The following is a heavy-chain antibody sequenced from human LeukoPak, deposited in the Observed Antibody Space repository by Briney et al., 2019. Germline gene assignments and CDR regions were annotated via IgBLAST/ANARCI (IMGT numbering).Heavy chain of an antibody. Sequence: SETLSLTCTVYGGSFSGYYWSWIRQPPGKGLEWIGEINHDGSTNYNPSLKSRVTISVDTSKKQVFLKLRSVTAADTAVFYCARGLNILYYFDYWGQESLVTVSS. CDR1: GGSFSGYY. J-gene: IGHJ4*02. CDR2: INHDGST. V-gene: IGHV4-34*01. CDR3: ARGLNILYYFDY. D-gene: IGHD3-3*01.